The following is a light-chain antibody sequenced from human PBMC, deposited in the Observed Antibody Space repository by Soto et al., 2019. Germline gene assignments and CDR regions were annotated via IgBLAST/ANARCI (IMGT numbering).Light chain of an antibody. CDR3: QHFGGNKFT. V-gene: IGKV3-20*01. J-gene: IGKJ5*01. CDR1: QSVSSSY. Sequence: IVLTQSPGTLSLSPGEGATLSCRASQSVSSSYIAWYQQRPGQTPSLLIYGASTRATGIPDRFSGSGSGTHFTLTISRLEPGDFAVYYCQHFGGNKFTFDQGTRLEIK. CDR2: GAS.